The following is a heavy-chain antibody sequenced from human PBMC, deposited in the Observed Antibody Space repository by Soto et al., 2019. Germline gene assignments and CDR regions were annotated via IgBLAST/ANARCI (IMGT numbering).Heavy chain of an antibody. V-gene: IGHV3-9*01. D-gene: IGHD4-17*01. CDR2: IRWNSGSI. J-gene: IGHJ3*02. CDR3: VTHYGESLGVEDAFDI. CDR1: GFTFSSYA. Sequence: GGSLRLSCAASGFTFSSYAMSWVRQAPWKGLEWVSGIRWNSGSIGYADSVKGRFTISRDNAKNSLYLQMNSLRAEDTALYYCVTHYGESLGVEDAFDIWGQGTMVTVSS.